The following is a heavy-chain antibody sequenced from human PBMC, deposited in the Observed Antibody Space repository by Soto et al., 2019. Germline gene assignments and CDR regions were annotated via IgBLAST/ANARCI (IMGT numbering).Heavy chain of an antibody. D-gene: IGHD2-15*01. CDR3: AREGTLSGGDAPDI. CDR1: GFTFSNKP. CDR2: ITDHGT. Sequence: QVQLVESGGGVVQPGRSLRVSCAASGFTFSNKPMHWVRQAPGEGLEWVAVITDHGTYYADSVKGRITISRDSSKNTVYLQMNSLILEDTAIYYCAREGTLSGGDAPDIWGQGTMVTVSS. V-gene: IGHV3-30-3*01. J-gene: IGHJ3*02.